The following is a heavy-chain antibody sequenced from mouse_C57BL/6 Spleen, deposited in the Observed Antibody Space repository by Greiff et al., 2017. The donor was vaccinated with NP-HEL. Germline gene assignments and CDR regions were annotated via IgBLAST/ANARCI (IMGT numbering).Heavy chain of an antibody. CDR2: IYPGSGST. CDR1: GYTFTSYW. D-gene: IGHD2-5*01. J-gene: IGHJ4*01. CDR3: ARCYSNYGVDY. V-gene: IGHV1-55*01. Sequence: VQLQQSGAELVKPGASVKMSCKASGYTFTSYWITWVKQRPGQGLEWIGDIYPGSGSTNYNEKFKSKATLTVDTSSSTAYMQLSSLTSEDSAVYYCARCYSNYGVDYWGQGTSVTVSS.